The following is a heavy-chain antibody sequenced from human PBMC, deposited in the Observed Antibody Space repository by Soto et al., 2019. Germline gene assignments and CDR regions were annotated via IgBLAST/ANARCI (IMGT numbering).Heavy chain of an antibody. Sequence: EEQLVESGGDLVQPGGSLRLSCAASGFTVSNNYMSWVRQAPGKGLEWVSLIYSCGSTYYADSVKGRFTISRDSSKNTLYLQMNSLSAEYTAMYYCAAYSHKGYWGQGTLVTVSS. CDR2: IYSCGST. V-gene: IGHV3-66*01. CDR1: GFTVSNNY. J-gene: IGHJ4*02. D-gene: IGHD3-16*01. CDR3: AAYSHKGY.